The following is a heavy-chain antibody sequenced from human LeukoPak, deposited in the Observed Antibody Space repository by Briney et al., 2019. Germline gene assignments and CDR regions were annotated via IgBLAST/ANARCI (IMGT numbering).Heavy chain of an antibody. V-gene: IGHV3-30-3*01. D-gene: IGHD2-2*01. CDR3: AREGPPYCSSTSCPLDY. CDR1: GFTFSSYA. Sequence: GGSLRLSCAASGFTFSSYAMHWVRQAPGKGLEWVAVISYDGSNKYYADSVKGRFTISRDNSKNTLYLQMNSLRAEDTAVYYCAREGPPYCSSTSCPLDYWGQGTLVTVSS. J-gene: IGHJ4*02. CDR2: ISYDGSNK.